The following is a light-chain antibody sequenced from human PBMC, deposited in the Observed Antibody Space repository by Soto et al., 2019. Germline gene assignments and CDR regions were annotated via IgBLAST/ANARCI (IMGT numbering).Light chain of an antibody. CDR2: EVT. V-gene: IGLV2-14*01. J-gene: IGLJ2*01. CDR3: SSYGGSNNLV. Sequence: QSALTQPASVSGSPGQSITISCTGSNSDIGTYNYVSWYQQHPGKAPKLIIYEVTNRPSEVSDRFSGSKSGNTASLTISGLQSEDEADYYCSSYGGSNNLVFGGGTKLTVL. CDR1: NSDIGTYNY.